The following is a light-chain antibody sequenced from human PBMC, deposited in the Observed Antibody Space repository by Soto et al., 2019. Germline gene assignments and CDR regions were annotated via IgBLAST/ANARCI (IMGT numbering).Light chain of an antibody. CDR1: SSDVGGYNY. J-gene: IGLJ2*01. Sequence: QSALTQPGSVSGSPGQTITISCTGTSSDVGGYNYVSWYQQHPGKAPKLMIYDVSNRPSGVSNRFSGSKSGNTASLTISGLQPEDEADYYCSSYTSSTIFGGGTKLTVL. CDR2: DVS. V-gene: IGLV2-14*01. CDR3: SSYTSSTI.